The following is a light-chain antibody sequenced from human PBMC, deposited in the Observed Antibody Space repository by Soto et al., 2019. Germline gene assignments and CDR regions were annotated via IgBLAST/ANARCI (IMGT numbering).Light chain of an antibody. J-gene: IGLJ2*01. V-gene: IGLV1-40*01. CDR1: SSNIGAGYD. CDR2: GNT. CDR3: LSFDSSLSVV. Sequence: QSVLTQPPSVSGAPGQRGTISCTWSSSNIGAGYDVHWYQQLPGRAPKLLIYGNTNRPSGVPDRFSGSKSGTSASLAITGLQAEDEADYYCLSFDSSLSVVFGGGTKLTVL.